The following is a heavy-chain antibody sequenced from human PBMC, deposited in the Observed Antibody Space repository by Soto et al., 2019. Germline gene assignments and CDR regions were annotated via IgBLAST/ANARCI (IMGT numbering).Heavy chain of an antibody. CDR3: AREGLRWENDPFDY. J-gene: IGHJ4*02. D-gene: IGHD1-1*01. CDR1: GGTFSSYT. Sequence: QVQLVQSGAEVKKPGSSVKVSCKASGGTFSSYTISWVRQAPGQGLEWMGRIIPILGIANYAQKFQGRVTITADKSTSTAYVELSSLRSEDTAVYYCAREGLRWENDPFDYWGQGTLVTVSS. V-gene: IGHV1-69*08. CDR2: IIPILGIA.